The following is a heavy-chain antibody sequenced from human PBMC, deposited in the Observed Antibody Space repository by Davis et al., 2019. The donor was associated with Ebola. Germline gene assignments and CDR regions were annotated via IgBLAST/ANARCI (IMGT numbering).Heavy chain of an antibody. J-gene: IGHJ4*02. CDR1: VYTFISYG. D-gene: IGHD2-2*01. CDR2: ISAYNGNT. V-gene: IGHV1-18*01. Sequence: ASVKVSCMASVYTFISYGISWVRQAPGQGLEWMGWISAYNGNTNYAQKLQARVTMTTDTSTSTAYMELRSLRSDDTAVYYCARYQGVTPTDYWGQGTLVTVSS. CDR3: ARYQGVTPTDY.